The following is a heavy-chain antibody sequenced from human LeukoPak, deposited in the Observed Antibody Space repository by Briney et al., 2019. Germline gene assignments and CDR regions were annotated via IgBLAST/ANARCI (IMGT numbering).Heavy chain of an antibody. V-gene: IGHV4-59*11. CDR1: GASISGHY. J-gene: IGHJ3*02. CDR2: ISYIGST. D-gene: IGHD1-14*01. Sequence: PSETLSLTCTVSGASISGHYLTWIRHAPGKGLEWIGYISYIGSTNYHPSLKSRVTISVDTSKNLFSLKLRSVAAADTAVYYCARDQISINALDMWGQGTMVTVSS. CDR3: ARDQISINALDM.